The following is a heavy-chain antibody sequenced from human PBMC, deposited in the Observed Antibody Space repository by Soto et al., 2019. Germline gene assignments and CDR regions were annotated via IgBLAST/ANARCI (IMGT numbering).Heavy chain of an antibody. J-gene: IGHJ5*02. CDR3: ARAMVVTQNWFDP. V-gene: IGHV4-30-4*01. D-gene: IGHD2-21*02. Sequence: QVQLQESGPGLVKPSQTLSLTCTVSGGSISSVNYYWSWIRQPPGKGLEWIGYIYYSGSTYYNPSLRSRVPISVDTSRNQFSLKLSSVTVADTAVYYCARAMVVTQNWFDPWGQGTLVTVSS. CDR2: IYYSGST. CDR1: GGSISSVNYY.